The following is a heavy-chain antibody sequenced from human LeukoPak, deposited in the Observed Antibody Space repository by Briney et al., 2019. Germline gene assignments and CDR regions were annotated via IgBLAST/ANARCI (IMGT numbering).Heavy chain of an antibody. Sequence: PSETLSLTCTVSGGSISSSSYYWGWIRQPPGKGLEWIGSIYYSGSTYYNPSLKSRVTISVDTSKNQFSLKLSSVTAADTAVYYCARGPGSGYSYGFLGVDYWGQGTLVTVSS. J-gene: IGHJ4*02. CDR3: ARGPGSGYSYGFLGVDY. CDR1: GGSISSSSYY. V-gene: IGHV4-39*07. CDR2: IYYSGST. D-gene: IGHD5-18*01.